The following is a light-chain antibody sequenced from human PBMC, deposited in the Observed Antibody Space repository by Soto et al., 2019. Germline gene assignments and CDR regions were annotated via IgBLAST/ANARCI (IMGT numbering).Light chain of an antibody. J-gene: IGKJ1*01. Sequence: DIQLTQSPSFLSASVGDRVTITCRASQGISSYLAWYQQRPGKAPKLLMYGASTLQSGVPSRFSGSGSGTTFTLTINNLQPEDFATYYCQQLNNFPRTFGQGTKVE. CDR3: QQLNNFPRT. CDR2: GAS. V-gene: IGKV1-9*01. CDR1: QGISSY.